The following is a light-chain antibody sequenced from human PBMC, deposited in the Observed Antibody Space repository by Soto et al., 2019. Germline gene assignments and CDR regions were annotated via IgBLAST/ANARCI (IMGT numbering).Light chain of an antibody. CDR2: GAS. CDR1: ENLSRN. CDR3: QQYDKWPHT. Sequence: EMILTQSPATLSVSPGERATLSCRASENLSRNVAWYQQQPGQAPRLLIHGASTRATGISARFSGSGSGTDFTLTISSLQSEDFAVYFCQQYDKWPHTFGQGTKLELK. V-gene: IGKV3-15*01. J-gene: IGKJ2*01.